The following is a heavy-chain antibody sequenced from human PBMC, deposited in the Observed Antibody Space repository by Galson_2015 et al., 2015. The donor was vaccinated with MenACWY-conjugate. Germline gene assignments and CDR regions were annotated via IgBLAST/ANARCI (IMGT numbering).Heavy chain of an antibody. Sequence: SVKVSCKASGGTFSSYYMHWVRQAPGQGLEWMGIINPSGGSTSYAQKFQGRVTMTRDTSTSTVYMELSSLRSEDTAVYYCARDGPFTSNSGYYLHYWGQGTLVTVSS. CDR1: GGTFSSYY. CDR3: ARDGPFTSNSGYYLHY. J-gene: IGHJ4*02. D-gene: IGHD3-22*01. V-gene: IGHV1-46*01. CDR2: INPSGGST.